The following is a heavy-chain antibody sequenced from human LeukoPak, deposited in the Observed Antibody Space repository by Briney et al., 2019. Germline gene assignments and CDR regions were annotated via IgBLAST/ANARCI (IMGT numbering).Heavy chain of an antibody. CDR2: ISWNSGSI. J-gene: IGHJ6*02. CDR1: GFTFKNYA. Sequence: PGRSLRLLCAASGFTFKNYAMHWVRQAPGKGLEWFTGISWNSGSIGYAASVKGRFTISRDNAKNSLYLQMNSLRAEDTALYYCAKDTYYYDSSGYGFYYGMDVWGQGTTVTVSS. CDR3: AKDTYYYDSSGYGFYYGMDV. D-gene: IGHD3-22*01. V-gene: IGHV3-9*01.